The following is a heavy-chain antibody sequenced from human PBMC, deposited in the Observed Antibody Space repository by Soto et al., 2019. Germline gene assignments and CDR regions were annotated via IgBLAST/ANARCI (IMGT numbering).Heavy chain of an antibody. CDR2: IHYSGTT. CDR3: ARYNSYAIDY. J-gene: IGHJ4*02. CDR1: GGSVSSYD. V-gene: IGHV4-59*02. D-gene: IGHD2-8*01. Sequence: XTLSLPCTVSGGSVSSYDWSWIRQPPGKGLEWIANIHYSGTTNYNPSLASRVTLSVDTSKNQLSLKMTSVTAEDRAMYFCARYNSYAIDYWGRGTLVTVSS.